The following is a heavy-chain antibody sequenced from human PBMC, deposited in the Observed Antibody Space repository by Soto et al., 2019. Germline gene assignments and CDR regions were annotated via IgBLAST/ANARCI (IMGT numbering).Heavy chain of an antibody. CDR3: AADPTVVRGSPPY. CDR2: IVVGSGNT. Sequence: SVKVSCKASGFTFTSSAVQWVRQARGQRLEWIGWIVVGSGNTNYAQKFQERVTITRDMSTSTAYMELSSLRSEDTAVYYCAADPTVVRGSPPYWGQGTTVTVSS. D-gene: IGHD3-10*01. V-gene: IGHV1-58*01. CDR1: GFTFTSSA. J-gene: IGHJ6*02.